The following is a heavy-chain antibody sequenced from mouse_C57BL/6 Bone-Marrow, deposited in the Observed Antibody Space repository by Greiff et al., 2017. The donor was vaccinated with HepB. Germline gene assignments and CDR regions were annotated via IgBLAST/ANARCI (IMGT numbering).Heavy chain of an antibody. CDR3: ASSNYDAY. Sequence: EVQGVESGGGLVKPGGSLKLSCAASGFTFSSYAMSWVRQTPEKRLEWVATISDGGSYTYYPDNVKGRFTISRDNAKNNLYLQMSHLKSEDTAMYYCASSNYDAYWGQGTLVTVSA. J-gene: IGHJ3*01. CDR2: ISDGGSYT. CDR1: GFTFSSYA. D-gene: IGHD2-5*01. V-gene: IGHV5-4*01.